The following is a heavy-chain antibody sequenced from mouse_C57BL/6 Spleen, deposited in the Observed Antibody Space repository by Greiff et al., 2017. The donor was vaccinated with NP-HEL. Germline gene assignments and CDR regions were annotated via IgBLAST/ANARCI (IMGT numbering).Heavy chain of an antibody. CDR3: ASRNYDYYFDY. CDR1: GFTFSSYA. Sequence: EVKLVESGGGLVKPGGSLKLSCAASGFTFSSYAMSWVRQTPEKRLEWVATLSDGGSYTYYPDNVKGRFTISRDNAKNNLYLQMSHLKSEDTAMYYCASRNYDYYFDYWGQGTTLTVSS. D-gene: IGHD2-4*01. J-gene: IGHJ2*01. V-gene: IGHV5-4*03. CDR2: LSDGGSYT.